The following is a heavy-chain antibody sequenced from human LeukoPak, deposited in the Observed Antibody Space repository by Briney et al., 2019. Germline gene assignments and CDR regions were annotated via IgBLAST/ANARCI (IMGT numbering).Heavy chain of an antibody. CDR2: INHSGTT. Sequence: PSETLSLTCTVSGGSFSSFYYWTWIRQPPGKGLQWVGYINHSGTTYYNPSLKSRVTMSVDTSKKQVYLKVTSVTAADTAIYYCARRKGKGEYKDWFDPWGQGTLVTVSS. J-gene: IGHJ5*02. D-gene: IGHD6-6*01. CDR1: GGSFSSFYY. V-gene: IGHV4-59*08. CDR3: ARRKGKGEYKDWFDP.